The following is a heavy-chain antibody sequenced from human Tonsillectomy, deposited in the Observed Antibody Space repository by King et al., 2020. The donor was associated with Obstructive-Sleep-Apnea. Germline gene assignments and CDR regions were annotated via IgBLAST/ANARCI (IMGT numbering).Heavy chain of an antibody. CDR1: GGSFSGYY. J-gene: IGHJ5*02. D-gene: IGHD6-13*01. CDR2: INHSGST. Sequence: VQLQQWGAGLLKPSETLSLTCAVYGGSFSGYYWTWIRQPPGKGLEWIGEINHSGSTNYNPSLKSRVTISADTSNNQFSLKLRSVTAADTAVYYCARGSGATAVNWFDPWGQGTLVTVSS. V-gene: IGHV4-34*01. CDR3: ARGSGATAVNWFDP.